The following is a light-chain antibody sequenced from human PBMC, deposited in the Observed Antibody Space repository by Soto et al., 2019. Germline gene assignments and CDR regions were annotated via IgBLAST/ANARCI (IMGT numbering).Light chain of an antibody. CDR1: QSISSW. J-gene: IGKJ1*01. V-gene: IGKV1-5*01. Sequence: DMEISQSPSTRSASVGDRVTITCRASQSISSWLAWYQQKPGKAPKLLIYDASSLESGVPSRFSGSGSGTEFTLTISSLQPDAFATYYCQQYNSYSQTFGQGTKVDTK. CDR2: DAS. CDR3: QQYNSYSQT.